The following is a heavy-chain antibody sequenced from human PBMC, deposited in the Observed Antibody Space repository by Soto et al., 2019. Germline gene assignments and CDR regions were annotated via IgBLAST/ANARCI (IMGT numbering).Heavy chain of an antibody. J-gene: IGHJ4*02. D-gene: IGHD6-6*01. CDR2: ISWNSGSI. Sequence: SLRLSCAASGFTFDDYAMHWVRQAPGKGLEWVSGISWNSGSIGYADSVKGRFTISRDNAKNSLYLQMNSLRAEDTALYYCAKDRGYSSSSGHDYWGQGTLVTVSS. V-gene: IGHV3-9*01. CDR3: AKDRGYSSSSGHDY. CDR1: GFTFDDYA.